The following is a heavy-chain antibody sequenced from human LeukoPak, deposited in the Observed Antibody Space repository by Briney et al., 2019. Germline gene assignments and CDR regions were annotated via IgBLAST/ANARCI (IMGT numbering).Heavy chain of an antibody. D-gene: IGHD1-26*01. J-gene: IGHJ4*02. V-gene: IGHV3-23*01. CDR2: ISGSGGST. CDR3: AKDGSYYDFDY. Sequence: GGSLRLSCEASGFTFSSYAMSWVRQVPGKGLGWVSSISGSGGSTDYADSVKGRFTISRENSKNTLYLQMNSLRAEDTAVYYCAKDGSYYDFDYWGQGTLVTVSS. CDR1: GFTFSSYA.